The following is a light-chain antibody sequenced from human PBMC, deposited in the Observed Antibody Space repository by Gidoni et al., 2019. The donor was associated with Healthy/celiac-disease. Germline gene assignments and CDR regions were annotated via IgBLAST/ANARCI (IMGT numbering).Light chain of an antibody. Sequence: EIVLPQSPGTLSLSPGERATLSCRASQSVSSSYLAWYQQKPGQAPRLLIYGASSRATGIPDRFSGSGSGTDFTLTISRLEPEDFAVYYCQQDGSSSYTFGQXTKLEIK. J-gene: IGKJ2*01. CDR3: QQDGSSSYT. CDR2: GAS. V-gene: IGKV3-20*01. CDR1: QSVSSSY.